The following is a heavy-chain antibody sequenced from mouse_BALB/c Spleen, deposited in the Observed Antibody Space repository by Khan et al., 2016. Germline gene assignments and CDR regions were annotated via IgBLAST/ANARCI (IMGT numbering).Heavy chain of an antibody. J-gene: IGHJ4*01. CDR3: ARNYGSSYAMDY. CDR2: IYPGSGNT. CDR1: GYTFTDYY. D-gene: IGHD1-1*01. V-gene: IGHV1-77*01. Sequence: QVQLQQSGAELARPGASVKLSCKASGYTFTDYYINWVKQRTGQGLEWIGEIYPGSGNTYYNEKFKGKATLTADKSSSPAYMQLSSLTSEDSAVYFGARNYGSSYAMDYWGQGTSVTVSS.